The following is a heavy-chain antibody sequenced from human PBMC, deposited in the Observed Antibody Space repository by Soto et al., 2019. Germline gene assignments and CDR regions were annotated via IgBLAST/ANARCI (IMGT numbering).Heavy chain of an antibody. CDR2: ISSSSSYI. V-gene: IGHV3-21*04. CDR3: ARALYYYDSSGYPTPTRYYGMEV. CDR1: GFTFSSYS. J-gene: IGHJ6*02. D-gene: IGHD3-22*01. Sequence: PGGSLRLSCAASGFTFSSYSMNCVRQAPGKGLEWVSSISSSSSYIYYADSVNGRFTISIHNAKNSLYLQMNSLRAEDTAVYYCARALYYYDSSGYPTPTRYYGMEVWGQGTTVTVSS.